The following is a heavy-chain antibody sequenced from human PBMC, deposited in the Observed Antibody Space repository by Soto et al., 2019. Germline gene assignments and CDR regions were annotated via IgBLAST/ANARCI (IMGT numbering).Heavy chain of an antibody. D-gene: IGHD3-10*01. Sequence: GGSLRLSCAASGFTFSSYGMHWVRQAPGKGLEWVAVISYDGSNKYYADSVKGRFTISRDNSKNTLYLQMNSLRAEDTAVYYCAKGWENVLLWFGGTDYWGQGTLVTVSS. CDR2: ISYDGSNK. CDR3: AKGWENVLLWFGGTDY. V-gene: IGHV3-30*18. CDR1: GFTFSSYG. J-gene: IGHJ4*02.